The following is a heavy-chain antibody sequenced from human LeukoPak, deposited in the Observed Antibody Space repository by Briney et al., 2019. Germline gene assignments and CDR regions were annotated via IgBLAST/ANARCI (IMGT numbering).Heavy chain of an antibody. Sequence: PGRSLRLFCAASGFTFSTYGMHWVRQAPGKGPVWVSRIKSDGSSTRFADSVQGRFTISRDNGKNTLYLQMNSLRAEDTAVYFCAKGELWFEYWGQGTLVTVSS. V-gene: IGHV3-74*01. CDR3: AKGELWFEY. CDR1: GFTFSTYG. CDR2: IKSDGSST. D-gene: IGHD5-18*01. J-gene: IGHJ4*02.